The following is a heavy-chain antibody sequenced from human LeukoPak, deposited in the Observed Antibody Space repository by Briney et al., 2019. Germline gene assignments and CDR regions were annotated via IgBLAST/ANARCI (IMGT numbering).Heavy chain of an antibody. CDR2: INPNSGGT. V-gene: IGHV1-2*02. J-gene: IGHJ6*03. CDR3: ARGAVTHGIYYYMDV. CDR1: GYTFTGYY. D-gene: IGHD4-17*01. Sequence: ASVKVSCKASGYTFTGYYMHWVRQAPGQGLEWMGWINPNSGGTNYAQKFQGRVTMTRDTSISTAYMELSRLRSDDTAVYYCARGAVTHGIYYYMDVWGKGTTVTISS.